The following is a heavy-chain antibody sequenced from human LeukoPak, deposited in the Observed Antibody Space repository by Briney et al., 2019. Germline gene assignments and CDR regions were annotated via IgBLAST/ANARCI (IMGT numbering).Heavy chain of an antibody. Sequence: PSETLSLTCAVYGGSFSGYYWSWIRQPPGKGLEWIGEINHSGSTNHNPSLKSRVTISVDTSKNLFSLKLSSVTAADTAVYYCARGRTVVTYWYFDLWGRGTLVTVSS. CDR3: ARGRTVVTYWYFDL. V-gene: IGHV4-34*01. CDR2: INHSGST. J-gene: IGHJ2*01. CDR1: GGSFSGYY. D-gene: IGHD4-23*01.